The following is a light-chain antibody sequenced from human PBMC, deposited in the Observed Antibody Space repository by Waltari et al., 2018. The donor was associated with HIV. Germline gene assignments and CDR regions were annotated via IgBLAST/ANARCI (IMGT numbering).Light chain of an antibody. CDR2: WAS. Sequence: DIVMTQSPDSLAVYLGEGATIDCKSSQRVFYGSNNRNHLAWYQQKAGQPPKLLIAWASTRDSGVPDRFSGSGSGTDFTLTISSLQAEDVAVYYCQQYYTSPKTFGQGTKVEIK. CDR1: QRVFYGSNNRNH. V-gene: IGKV4-1*01. CDR3: QQYYTSPKT. J-gene: IGKJ1*01.